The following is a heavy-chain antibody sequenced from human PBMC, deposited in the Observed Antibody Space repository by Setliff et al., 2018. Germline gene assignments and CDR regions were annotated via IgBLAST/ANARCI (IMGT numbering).Heavy chain of an antibody. V-gene: IGHV4-61*10. J-gene: IGHJ4*02. CDR3: ASERESASRQTYFDS. CDR2: IYYSGNSNYDT. Sequence: NPSETLSLTCLVSGDSLDSGAVYWTWIRQPAGKGLERIGYIYYSGNSNYDTNYNPSLKSRVTILSDTSKNQFSLILSSVTAADTAVYYCASERESASRQTYFDSWGQGTLVTVSS. CDR1: GDSLDSGAVY. D-gene: IGHD2-15*01.